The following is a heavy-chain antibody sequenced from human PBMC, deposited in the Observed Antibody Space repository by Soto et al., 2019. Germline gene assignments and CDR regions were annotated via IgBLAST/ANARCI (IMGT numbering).Heavy chain of an antibody. CDR1: GIIFSSSV. J-gene: IGHJ4*02. CDR2: ISYDGSNK. Sequence: GSSLRPSSAASGIIFSSSVMHGGRPPPEEGLEWVAVISYDGSNKYYADSVKGRSTISGDNSKSTLYLQMNSLRAEDTAVYYCAKDLAYYGTGSYYFRPEYYFDYRGQGT. D-gene: IGHD3-10*01. CDR3: AKDLAYYGTGSYYFRPEYYFDY. V-gene: IGHV3-30*18.